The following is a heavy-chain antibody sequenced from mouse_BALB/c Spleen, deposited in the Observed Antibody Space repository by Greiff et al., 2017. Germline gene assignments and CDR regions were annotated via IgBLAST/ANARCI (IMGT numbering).Heavy chain of an antibody. CDR3: ARGGYDEGWYFDV. D-gene: IGHD2-2*01. CDR2: INPYYGST. J-gene: IGHJ1*01. Sequence: VQLQQSGPELVKPGASVKISCKASGYSFTDYIMLWVKQSHGKSLEWIGNINPYYGSTSYNLKFKGKATLTVDKSSSTAYMQLNSLTSEDSAVYYCARGGYDEGWYFDVWGAGTTVTVSS. V-gene: IGHV1-39*01. CDR1: GYSFTDYI.